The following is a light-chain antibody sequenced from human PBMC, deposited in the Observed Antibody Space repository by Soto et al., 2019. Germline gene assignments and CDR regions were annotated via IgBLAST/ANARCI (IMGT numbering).Light chain of an antibody. V-gene: IGKV1-8*01. J-gene: IGKJ1*01. CDR1: QGISSY. CDR3: QHYNSYSEA. CDR2: AGS. Sequence: AIRMTQSPSSLSASTGDRVTITCRASQGISSYLAWYQQKPGKAPKLLIYAGSSLHSGVPSRFSGSGSGTEFTFTISSLQPDDFATYYCQHYNSYSEAFGQGTKVDIK.